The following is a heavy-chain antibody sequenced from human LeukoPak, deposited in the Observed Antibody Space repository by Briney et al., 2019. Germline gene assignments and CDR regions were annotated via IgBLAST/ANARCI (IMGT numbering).Heavy chain of an antibody. CDR1: GGSISSGGYY. CDR2: IYYSEST. D-gene: IGHD2-2*01. Sequence: SETLSLTCTVSGGSISSGGYYWSWIRQHPGKGLEWIGYIYYSESTYYNPSLKSRVTISVDTSKNQFSLKLSSVTAADTAVYYCAREVVVPAAMRWFDPWGQGTLVTVSS. CDR3: AREVVVPAAMRWFDP. V-gene: IGHV4-31*03. J-gene: IGHJ5*02.